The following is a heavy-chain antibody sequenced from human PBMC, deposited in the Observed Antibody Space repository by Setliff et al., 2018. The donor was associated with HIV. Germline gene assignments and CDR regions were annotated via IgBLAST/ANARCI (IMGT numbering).Heavy chain of an antibody. CDR3: ARDGFRAGYSSGWSDY. J-gene: IGHJ4*02. Sequence: ASVKVSCKASGGTFSSYDVTWVRQAPGQGLEWMGGISGHNGDTKYPQKFQGRVTMTTDTSTNTAYMELRSLTSDDTAVYYCARDGFRAGYSSGWSDYWGQGTLVTVSS. D-gene: IGHD6-19*01. CDR2: ISGHNGDT. V-gene: IGHV1-18*01. CDR1: GGTFSSYD.